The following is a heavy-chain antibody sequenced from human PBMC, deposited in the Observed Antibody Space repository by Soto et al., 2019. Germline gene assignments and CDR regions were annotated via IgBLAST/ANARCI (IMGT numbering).Heavy chain of an antibody. Sequence: TQPHTRSVSGVTMTYGGCSWSWIHHNPEKSLEWLGYIGHLGTPYYNPSFKSRLSLSIDRTTHQFSLSLSYMNAAGKAVNYCARRGRYDSFDFWGQRIHVTVSS. CDR3: ARRGRYDSFDF. V-gene: IGHV4-30-2*01. CDR1: GVTMTYGGCS. J-gene: IGHJ4*02. D-gene: IGHD3-16*02. CDR2: IGHLGTP.